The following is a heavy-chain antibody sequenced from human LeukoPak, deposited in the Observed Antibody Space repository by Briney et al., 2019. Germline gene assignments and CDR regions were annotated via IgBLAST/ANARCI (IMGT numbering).Heavy chain of an antibody. CDR1: GFTFSTYW. D-gene: IGHD6-13*01. V-gene: IGHV3-74*01. Sequence: GGSLRLSCAASGFTFSTYWMHWVRQAPGKGLVWVSRINGDGGSRNYADSVKGRFTIFRDNAKNTLYLQMSSLRVEDTAVYYCASASSHRTAAGGDYWGQGTLVTVST. J-gene: IGHJ4*02. CDR3: ASASSHRTAAGGDY. CDR2: INGDGGSR.